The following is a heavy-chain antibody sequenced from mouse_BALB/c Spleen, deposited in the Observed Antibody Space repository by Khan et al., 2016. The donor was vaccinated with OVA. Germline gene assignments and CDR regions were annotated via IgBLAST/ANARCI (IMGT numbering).Heavy chain of an antibody. V-gene: IGHV9-3-1*01. CDR1: GYTFTNHA. CDR3: SRGYGYFDV. CDR2: INTYTGEP. J-gene: IGHJ1*01. Sequence: QIQLVQSGPELKKPGETVKISCKASGYTFTNHAMNWVKQATGKGLKWMGWINTYTGEPTYSDDFKGRFAISLETSASTAYLQINNRKNEDTATYFCSRGYGYFDVWGAGTTVTVSS.